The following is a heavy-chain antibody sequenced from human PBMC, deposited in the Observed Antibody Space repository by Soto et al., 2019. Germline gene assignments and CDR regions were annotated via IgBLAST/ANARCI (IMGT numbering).Heavy chain of an antibody. CDR1: GFTFSSYS. D-gene: IGHD3-3*01. V-gene: IGHV3-21*01. Sequence: GGSLRLSCAASGFTFSSYSMNWVRQAPGKGLEWVSSISSSSSYIYYADSVKGRFTISRDNAKNSLYLQMNSLRAEDTAVYYCAREMWSGSGYYYYMDVWGKGTTVTVSS. CDR3: AREMWSGSGYYYYMDV. CDR2: ISSSSSYI. J-gene: IGHJ6*03.